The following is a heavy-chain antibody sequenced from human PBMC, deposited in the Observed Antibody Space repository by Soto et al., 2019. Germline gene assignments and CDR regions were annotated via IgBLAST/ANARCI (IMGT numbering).Heavy chain of an antibody. D-gene: IGHD3-16*01. CDR3: AKGGGGDHGY. J-gene: IGHJ4*02. CDR1: GFIFTTSD. Sequence: EVQLVESEGGLVQPGGSLRLSCEASGFIFTTSDMSWVRQAPGKGLEWISSITITGDTTHYADSVKGRFTISRDNSRNPVYLQMNSPRVDDPAVNYWAKGGGGDHGYWGQGTLVAVSS. CDR2: ITITGDTT. V-gene: IGHV3-23*04.